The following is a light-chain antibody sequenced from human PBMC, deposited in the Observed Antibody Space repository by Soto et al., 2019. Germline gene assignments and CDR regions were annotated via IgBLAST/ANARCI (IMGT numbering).Light chain of an antibody. CDR1: QTVKTF. CDR2: DAS. V-gene: IGKV3-11*01. J-gene: IGKJ5*01. CDR3: QQRSNWPPIT. Sequence: EIALTQSPATLSLSPGERATLSCRASQTVKTFLVWYQQRPGQAPSLLILDASPSAGAIPARFRGSGCGSDFTLTISSLEPEDAAVYFCQQRSNWPPITFGQGTRLEIK.